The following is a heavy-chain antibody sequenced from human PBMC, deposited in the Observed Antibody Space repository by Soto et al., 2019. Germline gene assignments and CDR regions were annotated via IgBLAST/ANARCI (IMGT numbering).Heavy chain of an antibody. D-gene: IGHD3-10*02. J-gene: IGHJ5*02. CDR1: RGSMSDYF. V-gene: IGHV4-4*09. Sequence: PSETLSLTCTVSRGSMSDYFWSWIRQPPGKGLEWIGYIFHTGSTNYNPSLKSRVTISLDTSKKQFSLKLNSVTAADTAVYYCGPKSFCTGGHCWNWFAPGGRETLVTVSS. CDR2: IFHTGST. CDR3: GPKSFCTGGHCWNWFAP.